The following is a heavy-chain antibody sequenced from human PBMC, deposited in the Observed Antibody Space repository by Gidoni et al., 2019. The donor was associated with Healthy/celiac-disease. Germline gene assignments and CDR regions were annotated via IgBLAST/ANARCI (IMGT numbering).Heavy chain of an antibody. D-gene: IGHD5-18*01. CDR2: IIPILGIA. CDR3: ASGGADTAMVTFNY. J-gene: IGHJ4*02. CDR1: GGTFSSYA. Sequence: QVQLVQSGAEVQTPGSSVKVSCHASGGTFSSYAISWVRQAPGQGLKWMGRIIPILGIANYAQKFQGRVTITADKSTSTAYMELSSLRSEETAVYYCASGGADTAMVTFNYWGQGTLVTVSS. V-gene: IGHV1-69*04.